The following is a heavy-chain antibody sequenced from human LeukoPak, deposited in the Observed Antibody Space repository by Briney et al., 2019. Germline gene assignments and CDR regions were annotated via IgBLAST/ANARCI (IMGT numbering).Heavy chain of an antibody. J-gene: IGHJ4*02. CDR2: INPSDGTT. V-gene: IGHV1-46*01. CDR1: GYTFTSFY. CDR3: ARKPPVVPTTMPDY. D-gene: IGHD2-2*01. Sequence: GASVKVSCKASGYTFTSFYMHWVRQAPGQGLEWLGIINPSDGTTYYAQNFQGRVTMTRDTSTSTVYMELSSLRSEDTAVYYCARKPPVVPTTMPDYWGQGTLVTVSS.